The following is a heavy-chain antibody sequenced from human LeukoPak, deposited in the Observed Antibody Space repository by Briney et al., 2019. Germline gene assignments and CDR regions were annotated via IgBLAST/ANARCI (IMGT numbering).Heavy chain of an antibody. D-gene: IGHD1-20*01. CDR1: GGTFSSYA. V-gene: IGHV1-8*02. J-gene: IGHJ4*02. Sequence: ASVKVSCKASGGTFSSYAINWVRQATGQGLEWMGWMNPNSGNTGYAQKFQGRVTMTRNTSISTAYMELSSLRSEDTAVYYCARGSITGTTNDYWGQGTLVTVSS. CDR3: ARGSITGTTNDY. CDR2: MNPNSGNT.